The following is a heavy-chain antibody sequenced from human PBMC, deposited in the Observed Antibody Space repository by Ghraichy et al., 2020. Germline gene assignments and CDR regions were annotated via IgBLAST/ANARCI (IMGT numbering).Heavy chain of an antibody. D-gene: IGHD4-17*01. CDR3: ARVTTVIFDAFDI. J-gene: IGHJ3*02. V-gene: IGHV4-59*01. Sequence: SETLSLTCTVSGGSISSYYWSWIRQPPGKGLEWIGYIYYSGSTNYNPSLKSRVTISVDTSKNQFSLKLSSVTDADTAVYYCARVTTVIFDAFDIWGQGTMVTVSS. CDR2: IYYSGST. CDR1: GGSISSYY.